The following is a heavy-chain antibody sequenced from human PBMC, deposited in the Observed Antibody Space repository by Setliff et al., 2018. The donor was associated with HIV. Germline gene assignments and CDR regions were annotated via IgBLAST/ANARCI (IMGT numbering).Heavy chain of an antibody. CDR2: ISGSGGST. D-gene: IGHD3-3*01. CDR1: GFSLRTYA. Sequence: GGSLRLSCAASGFSLRTYAMSWVRQAPGKGLEWVSVISGSGGSTSYSDSVRGRFTISRDNSKNTLFLEMSSLSAEDTAVYYCASAHSSLSVYYYYMDVWGKGTTVTVSS. V-gene: IGHV3-23*01. J-gene: IGHJ6*03. CDR3: ASAHSSLSVYYYYMDV.